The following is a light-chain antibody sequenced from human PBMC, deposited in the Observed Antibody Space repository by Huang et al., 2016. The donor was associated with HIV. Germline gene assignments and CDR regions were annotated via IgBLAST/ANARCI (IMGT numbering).Light chain of an antibody. CDR2: AAS. CDR3: QQYNNWPPGT. CDR1: QSVSSN. J-gene: IGKJ1*01. V-gene: IGKV3D-15*01. Sequence: EIVMTQSPATLSVSPGERATLSCRASQSVSSNLAWYQHKPGQAPRLLIYAASTRATGIPARFSGSGSGTEFTLTISSLQSEDFAVYYCQQYNNWPPGTFGQGTKVEIK.